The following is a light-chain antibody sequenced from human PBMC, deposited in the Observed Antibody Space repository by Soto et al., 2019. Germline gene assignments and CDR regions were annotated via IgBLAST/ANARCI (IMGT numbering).Light chain of an antibody. J-gene: IGKJ1*01. CDR2: KAS. CDR1: QSISGW. V-gene: IGKV1-5*03. Sequence: DIQMTQPHSTLSASVGDRVTITCRASQSISGWLAWYQQKPGKAPKLLIYKASSLESGVPSRFSGSGSGTEFTLTISSLQPDDFATYYCQHYNTYPWTFGQGTKVDIK. CDR3: QHYNTYPWT.